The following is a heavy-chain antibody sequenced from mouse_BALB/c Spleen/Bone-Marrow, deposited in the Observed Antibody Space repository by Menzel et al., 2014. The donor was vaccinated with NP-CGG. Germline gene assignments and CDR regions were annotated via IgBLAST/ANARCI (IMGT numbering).Heavy chain of an antibody. D-gene: IGHD2-10*01. CDR1: GFTFSRYG. CDR2: INSDGGST. Sequence: VQLQQSGGGLVQFGGSLKLSCAASGFTFSRYGMSWVRQTPDKRLELVAIINSDGGSTYYPDNVKGRFTISRDNAKNTLCLQMSSLKSEDTAMYYCARAYYWGQGTLVTVSA. V-gene: IGHV5-6-3*01. CDR3: ARAYY. J-gene: IGHJ3*01.